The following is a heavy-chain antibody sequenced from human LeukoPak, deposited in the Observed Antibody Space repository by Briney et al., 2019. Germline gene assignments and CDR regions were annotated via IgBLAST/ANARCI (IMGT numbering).Heavy chain of an antibody. CDR3: ARGTPIVVVPAARWIFDY. CDR2: IDPSGGST. V-gene: IGHV1-46*01. CDR1: GYTFTSYY. J-gene: IGHJ4*02. D-gene: IGHD2-2*01. Sequence: VASVKVSCKASGYTFTSYYMHWVRQAPGQGLEWMGIIDPSGGSTSYAQKFQGRVTITADESTSTAYMELSSLRSEDTAVYYCARGTPIVVVPAARWIFDYWGQGTLVTVSS.